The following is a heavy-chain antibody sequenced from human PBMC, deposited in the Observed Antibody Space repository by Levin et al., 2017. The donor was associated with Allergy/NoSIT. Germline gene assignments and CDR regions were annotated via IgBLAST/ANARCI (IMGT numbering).Heavy chain of an antibody. J-gene: IGHJ2*01. V-gene: IGHV3-9*01. CDR2: ISWNSGSI. CDR1: GFTFDDYA. D-gene: IGHD1-1*01. CDR3: AKDNSLPVVQVRYFDL. Sequence: GGSLRLSCAASGFTFDDYAMHWVRQAPGKGLEWVSGISWNSGSIGYADSVKGRFTISRDNAKNSLYLQMNSLRAEDTALYYCAKDNSLPVVQVRYFDLWGRGTLVTVSS.